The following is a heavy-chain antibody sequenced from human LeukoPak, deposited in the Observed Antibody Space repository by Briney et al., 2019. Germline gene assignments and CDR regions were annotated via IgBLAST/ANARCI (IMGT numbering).Heavy chain of an antibody. Sequence: GGSLRLSCAVSGFSVSNNYMNWVRQAPGKGLEWVSLIYSRGGTYYADSVKGRFTISRDNAKNSLYLQMNSLRAEDTAVYYCARAGDFYCSGGSCYPGYFDYWGQGTLVTVSS. D-gene: IGHD2-15*01. V-gene: IGHV3-53*01. CDR2: IYSRGGT. J-gene: IGHJ4*02. CDR3: ARAGDFYCSGGSCYPGYFDY. CDR1: GFSVSNNY.